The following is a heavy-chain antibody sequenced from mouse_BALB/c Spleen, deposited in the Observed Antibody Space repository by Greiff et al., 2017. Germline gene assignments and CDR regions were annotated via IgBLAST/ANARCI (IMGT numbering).Heavy chain of an antibody. Sequence: DVKLVESGGGLVQPGGSRKLSCAASGFTFSDYGMAWVRQAPGKGPEWVAFISNLAYSIYYADTVTGRFTISRENAKNTLYLEMSSLRSEDTAMYYCARDYGSSYRFAYWGQGTLVTVSA. CDR1: GFTFSDYG. V-gene: IGHV5-15*02. J-gene: IGHJ3*01. CDR3: ARDYGSSYRFAY. CDR2: ISNLAYSI. D-gene: IGHD1-1*01.